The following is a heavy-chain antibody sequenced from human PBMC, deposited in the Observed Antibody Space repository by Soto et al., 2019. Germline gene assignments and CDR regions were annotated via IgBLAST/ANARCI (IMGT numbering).Heavy chain of an antibody. CDR3: ARGRAGYSYGHFDY. V-gene: IGHV4-31*03. CDR1: GGSISSGGYY. Sequence: QVQLQESGPGLVKPSQTLSLTCTVSGGSISSGGYYWSWIRQHPGKGLEWIGYIYYSGSTYYNPSLKERVNMSVDTSKNQFSVKLSSVTAADTAVYYCARGRAGYSYGHFDYWGQGTLVTVSS. CDR2: IYYSGST. D-gene: IGHD5-18*01. J-gene: IGHJ4*02.